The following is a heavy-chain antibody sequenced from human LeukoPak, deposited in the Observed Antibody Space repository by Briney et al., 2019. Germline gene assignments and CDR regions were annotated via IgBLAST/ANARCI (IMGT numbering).Heavy chain of an antibody. CDR3: AREEQLVLDY. CDR1: AGSISSGSYY. CDR2: IYTSGST. Sequence: TLSLPCTVSAGSISSGSYYWRWIRQPGGKGLEGIGRIYTSGSTNYNPSLKSRVTISVDTSKTQFSLKLSSVTAAETAVYYCAREEQLVLDYWGQGTLVTVSS. V-gene: IGHV4-61*02. D-gene: IGHD6-6*01. J-gene: IGHJ4*02.